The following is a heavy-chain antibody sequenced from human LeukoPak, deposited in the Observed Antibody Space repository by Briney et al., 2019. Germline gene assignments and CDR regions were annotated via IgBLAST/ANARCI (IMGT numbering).Heavy chain of an antibody. J-gene: IGHJ4*02. D-gene: IGHD5-12*01. Sequence: SETLSLTCTVSGGSISSSSYYWGWIRQPPGKGLEWIGSIYYSGSTYYNPSLKSRVTISVDTSKNQFSLKLSSVTAADTAVYYCARGEYSGYDYWGQGTLVTVSS. CDR3: ARGEYSGYDY. V-gene: IGHV4-39*01. CDR2: IYYSGST. CDR1: GGSISSSSYY.